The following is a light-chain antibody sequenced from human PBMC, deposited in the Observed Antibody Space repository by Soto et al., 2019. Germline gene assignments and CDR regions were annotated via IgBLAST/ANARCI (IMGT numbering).Light chain of an antibody. V-gene: IGKV3-15*01. CDR1: QAVSSN. Sequence: EIVMTQSPATLSVSPGERATLSCRASQAVSSNLAWYQQKPGQAPRLLIYAASTRAAGIPDRFSGSGSGTGFTLTITSLQSEDFAVYYCQKYNSAPLTFGGGTKVEIK. CDR2: AAS. CDR3: QKYNSAPLT. J-gene: IGKJ4*01.